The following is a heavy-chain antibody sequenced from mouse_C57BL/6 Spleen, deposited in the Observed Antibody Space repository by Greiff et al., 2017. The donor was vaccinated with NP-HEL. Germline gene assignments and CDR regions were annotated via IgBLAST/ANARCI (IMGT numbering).Heavy chain of an antibody. Sequence: DVHLVESGPGLVKPSQSLSLTCSVTGYSITSGYYWNWIRQFPGNKLEWMGYISYDGSNNYNPSLKNRISITRDTSKNQFFLKLNSVTTEDTATYYCAAYYYGSSAFYAMDYWGQGTSVTVSS. CDR1: GYSITSGYY. CDR3: AAYYYGSSAFYAMDY. J-gene: IGHJ4*01. D-gene: IGHD1-1*01. V-gene: IGHV3-6*01. CDR2: ISYDGSN.